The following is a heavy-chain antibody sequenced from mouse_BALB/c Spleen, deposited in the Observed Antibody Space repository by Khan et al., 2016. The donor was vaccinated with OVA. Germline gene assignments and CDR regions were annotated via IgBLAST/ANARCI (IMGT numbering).Heavy chain of an antibody. CDR3: ARDYGSLYWFFGV. Sequence: EVQLVESGPGLVKPSQTVSLTCTVTGISITSGNYRWSWIRQFPGNKLEWIGNIYYSGTGTYNPSLTSRTTITRDTSKNQFFLEMNSLTAEDTATYYCARDYGSLYWFFGVWGAGTTVTVSS. V-gene: IGHV3-5*02. J-gene: IGHJ1*01. CDR2: IYYSGTG. D-gene: IGHD1-1*01. CDR1: GISITSGNYR.